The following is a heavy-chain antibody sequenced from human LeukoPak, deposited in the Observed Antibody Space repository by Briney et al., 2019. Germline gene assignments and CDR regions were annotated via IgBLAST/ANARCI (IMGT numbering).Heavy chain of an antibody. CDR1: GYTFTSYG. Sequence: SVKVSCKASGYTFTSYGISWVRQAPGQGLEWMGGIIPIFGTANYAQKFQGRVTITADESTSTAYMELSSLRSEDTAVYYCARMRGYGSVDRRYGNNGFDPSGEPTL. J-gene: IGHJ5*02. CDR3: ARMRGYGSVDRRYGNNGFDP. D-gene: IGHD5-18*01. CDR2: IIPIFGTA. V-gene: IGHV1-69*13.